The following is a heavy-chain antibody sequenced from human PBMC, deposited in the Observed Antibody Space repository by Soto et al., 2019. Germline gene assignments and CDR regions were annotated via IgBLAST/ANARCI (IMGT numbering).Heavy chain of an antibody. V-gene: IGHV1-18*04. CDR3: AILGYDSSGYYSPDAFDI. Sequence: ASVKVSCKASGYTFTSYGISWVRQAPGQGLEWMGWISAYNGNTNYAQKLQGRVTMTTGTSTSTAYMELRSLRSDDTAVYYCAILGYDSSGYYSPDAFDIWGQGTMVTVSS. CDR2: ISAYNGNT. D-gene: IGHD3-22*01. CDR1: GYTFTSYG. J-gene: IGHJ3*02.